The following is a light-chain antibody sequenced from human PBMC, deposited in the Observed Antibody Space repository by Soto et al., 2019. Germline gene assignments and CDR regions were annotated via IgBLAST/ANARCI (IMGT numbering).Light chain of an antibody. Sequence: DLGVTQSPLSLRGTRWMPASISCVASRSLLHINGYNYLDWYLQKPGQSPQLLIYLASNRASGVPDRFSGSGSGTDFTLKTSRLEAEDFGLYYCIQTLQTPLTFGGGTKVDIK. J-gene: IGKJ4*01. CDR1: RSLLHINGYNY. CDR3: IQTLQTPLT. V-gene: IGKV2-28*01. CDR2: LAS.